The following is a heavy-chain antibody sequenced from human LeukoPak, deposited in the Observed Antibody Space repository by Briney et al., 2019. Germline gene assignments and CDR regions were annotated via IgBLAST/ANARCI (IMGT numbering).Heavy chain of an antibody. J-gene: IGHJ4*02. Sequence: PGGSLRLSCAASGFTFSSYGMHWVRQAPGKGLEWVSFIRYDGSNIYYADSVKGRFTISRDNSKNTLFLQMNSLRAEDTAVYYCAKAPNPPPYTEYLFDYWGQGTLVTVSS. V-gene: IGHV3-30*02. D-gene: IGHD2-2*01. CDR3: AKAPNPPPYTEYLFDY. CDR2: IRYDGSNI. CDR1: GFTFSSYG.